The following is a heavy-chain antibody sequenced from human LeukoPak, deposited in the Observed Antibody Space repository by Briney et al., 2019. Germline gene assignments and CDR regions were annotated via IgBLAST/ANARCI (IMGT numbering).Heavy chain of an antibody. D-gene: IGHD5-24*01. CDR2: VHITESP. Sequence: PSETLSLTCTVSGGSISSSSYYWSWIRQPAGKGLEWIGRVHITESPNYNPSLKSRVTISVDTSKNQFSLKLSSVTAADTAVYYCASRVEGWLQLGGDYGMDVWGQGTTVTVSS. V-gene: IGHV4-61*02. CDR1: GGSISSSSYY. J-gene: IGHJ6*01. CDR3: ASRVEGWLQLGGDYGMDV.